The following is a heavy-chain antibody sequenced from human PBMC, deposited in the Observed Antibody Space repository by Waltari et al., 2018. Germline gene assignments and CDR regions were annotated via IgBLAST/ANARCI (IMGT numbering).Heavy chain of an antibody. CDR3: GKDRGPATSHVGIDL. CDR2: ISWNSNNI. V-gene: IGHV3-9*01. CDR1: GFSFDDYA. J-gene: IGHJ2*01. D-gene: IGHD2-2*01. Sequence: EGQLVESGGGLVQPGRSLRLSCAASGFSFDDYAMHWVRQPPGGGLEWFSFISWNSNNIGQADSVKGRFIISRDNAKNSLYLHMNSLRPEDTALYYCGKDRGPATSHVGIDLWGRGTLVIVSS.